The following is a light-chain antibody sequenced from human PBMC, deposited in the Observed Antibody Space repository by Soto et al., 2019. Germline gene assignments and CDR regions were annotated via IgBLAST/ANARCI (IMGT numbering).Light chain of an antibody. J-gene: IGKJ1*01. CDR2: DAS. V-gene: IGKV3-11*01. Sequence: EIVLTQSPATLSLSPGERATLSCRASQSVSSYLAWYQQKPGQAHRLLIYDASNRATVIPARFSGSGSGTDFTLTISSLEPDDFAFYYCQQRSNWPVTFGQGTRVDIK. CDR1: QSVSSY. CDR3: QQRSNWPVT.